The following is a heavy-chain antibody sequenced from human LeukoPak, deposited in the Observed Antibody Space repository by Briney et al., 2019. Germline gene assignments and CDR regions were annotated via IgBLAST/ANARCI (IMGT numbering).Heavy chain of an antibody. Sequence: SETLSLTSTVSDGSITNYDWSWVRQPPGKGLEFIGHVHYSGTANYNPSLRSRFTISIDTSKKHLFLKLKSVTAADTAVYYCARGYGDFRVEGRYFHSWGQGTLVTVSS. CDR3: ARGYGDFRVEGRYFHS. J-gene: IGHJ4*02. CDR1: DGSITNYD. V-gene: IGHV4-59*01. D-gene: IGHD4-17*01. CDR2: VHYSGTA.